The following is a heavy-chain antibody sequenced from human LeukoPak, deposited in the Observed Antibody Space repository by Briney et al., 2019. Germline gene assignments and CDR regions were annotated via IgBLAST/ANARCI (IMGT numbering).Heavy chain of an antibody. D-gene: IGHD5-18*01. CDR1: GFTFDDYA. CDR3: ARGSVQLWLRDTYYCMDV. Sequence: GGSLRLSCAASGFTFDDYAMNWVRQVPGRGLEWVSGINWNGRITEYADSVKDRFTTSRQNTKNSLYLYMNNLGGEDTALYFCARGSVQLWLRDTYYCMDVWGKGTTATVSS. V-gene: IGHV3-20*04. CDR2: INWNGRIT. J-gene: IGHJ6*03.